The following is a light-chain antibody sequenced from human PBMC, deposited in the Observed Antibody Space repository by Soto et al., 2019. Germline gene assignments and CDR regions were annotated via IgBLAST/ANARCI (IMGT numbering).Light chain of an antibody. Sequence: DIQMTQSPSTLSASVGDRVTIPCRASQSISSWLAWYQQKPGKAPKLLIYKASSLESGVPSRLSGSGSGTKFTLTIASLQPDDFATYYCQQYETFSGTFGPGTKVDIK. CDR3: QQYETFSGT. V-gene: IGKV1-5*03. J-gene: IGKJ1*01. CDR1: QSISSW. CDR2: KAS.